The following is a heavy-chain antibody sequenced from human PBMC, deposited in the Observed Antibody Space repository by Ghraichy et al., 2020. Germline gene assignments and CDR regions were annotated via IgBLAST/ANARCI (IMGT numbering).Heavy chain of an antibody. J-gene: IGHJ5*02. CDR1: GGSVSSGSYY. CDR2: IYYSGST. Sequence: ESLNISCTVSGGSVSSGSYYWSWIRQPPGKGLEWIGYIYYSGSTNYNPSLKSRVTISVDTSKNQFSLKLSSVTAADTAVYYCARGINCSGGSCYSSNWFDPWGQGTLVTVSS. D-gene: IGHD2-15*01. V-gene: IGHV4-61*01. CDR3: ARGINCSGGSCYSSNWFDP.